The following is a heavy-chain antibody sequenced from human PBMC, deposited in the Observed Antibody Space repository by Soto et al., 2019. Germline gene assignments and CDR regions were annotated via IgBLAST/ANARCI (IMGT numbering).Heavy chain of an antibody. V-gene: IGHV1-3*04. D-gene: IGHD6-13*01. CDR3: EVEKGIAPGDS. CDR2: INTGHGNA. CDR1: GYTFTDSG. J-gene: IGHJ4*02. Sequence: QVHLVQSGAEVKKPGASVKVSCKASGYTFTDSGMHWVRQAPGQSLEWMGWINTGHGNAKYSQKFQGRVAITRDPSASTVYMQLTGHISTDTAVYFCEVEKGIAPGDSWGQGTLVTVSS.